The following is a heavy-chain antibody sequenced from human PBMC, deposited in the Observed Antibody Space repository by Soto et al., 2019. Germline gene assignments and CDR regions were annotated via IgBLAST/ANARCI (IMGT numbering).Heavy chain of an antibody. D-gene: IGHD3-22*01. CDR3: AKDAVYYYDSSGSRFDP. CDR2: ISGSGGST. Sequence: EVQLLESGGGLVQPGGSLSLSCAASGFTFSSYAMSWVRQAPGKGLEWVSAISGSGGSTYYADSVKGRFTISRDNSKNTLYLQMNSLRAEDTAVYYCAKDAVYYYDSSGSRFDPWGQGTLVTVSS. CDR1: GFTFSSYA. J-gene: IGHJ5*02. V-gene: IGHV3-23*01.